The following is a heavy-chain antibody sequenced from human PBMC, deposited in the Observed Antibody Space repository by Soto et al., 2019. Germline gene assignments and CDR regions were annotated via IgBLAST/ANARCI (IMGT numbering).Heavy chain of an antibody. D-gene: IGHD3-22*01. CDR2: ISGGGGNT. Sequence: VQLLESGGGLVQPGGSLRLSCAASGLTLSSCAMRWVRQAPGKGLEWVSTISGGGGNTYYADSVKGRFTISRDNSKSTLYLQMNSLRAEDTAVYYCAKGGYDSSGHSLYQFDSWGQGTLVTVSS. J-gene: IGHJ4*02. CDR1: GLTLSSCA. V-gene: IGHV3-23*01. CDR3: AKGGYDSSGHSLYQFDS.